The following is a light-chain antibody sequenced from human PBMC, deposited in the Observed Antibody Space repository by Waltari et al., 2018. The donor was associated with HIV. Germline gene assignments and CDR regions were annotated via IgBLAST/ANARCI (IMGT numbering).Light chain of an antibody. CDR2: QAS. V-gene: IGKV1-5*03. Sequence: DLQMAQSPSTLAASVGDRVTLTCRASPSVGTYLAWYQRKPGKAPKLLIFQASSLETGVPSRFSGSGSGTYFSLTISSLQPDDVATYYCQQYHTYLTFGQGTDLE. CDR1: PSVGTY. J-gene: IGKJ2*01. CDR3: QQYHTYLT.